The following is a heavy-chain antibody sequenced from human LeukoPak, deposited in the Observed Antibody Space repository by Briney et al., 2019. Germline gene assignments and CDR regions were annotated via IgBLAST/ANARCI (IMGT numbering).Heavy chain of an antibody. CDR1: GFTFSSHG. Sequence: GGSLRLSCAASGFTFSSHGMHWVRQAPGKGLEWVAVIWNNGNSKYYADSVKGRLTISRDNSKNTLYLQMNSLRAEDTAVYYCVKGVRMGVTSAFDIWGQGTMVTVSS. CDR3: VKGVRMGVTSAFDI. J-gene: IGHJ3*02. CDR2: IWNNGNSK. D-gene: IGHD1-26*01. V-gene: IGHV3-33*06.